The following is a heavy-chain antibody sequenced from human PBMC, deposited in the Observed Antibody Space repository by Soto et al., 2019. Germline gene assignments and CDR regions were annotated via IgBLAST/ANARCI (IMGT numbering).Heavy chain of an antibody. CDR1: GYSFANYW. Sequence: PGESLKISCKGSGYSFANYWISWVRQMPGKGLEWMGRFSPTDSYTDYNPSFQGHVTISGDKSISTSYVQWSSLKASDTAMYFCARHPYIGGFDMWGQGTTVTVSS. CDR2: FSPTDSYT. J-gene: IGHJ6*02. V-gene: IGHV5-10-1*01. CDR3: ARHPYIGGFDM. D-gene: IGHD2-15*01.